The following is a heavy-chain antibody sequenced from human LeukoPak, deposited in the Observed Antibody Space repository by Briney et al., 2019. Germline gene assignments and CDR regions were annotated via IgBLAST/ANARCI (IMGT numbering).Heavy chain of an antibody. J-gene: IGHJ4*02. V-gene: IGHV3-23*01. CDR1: GFTFSSYA. Sequence: PGGSLRLSCAASGFTFSSYAMSWVRQAPGKGLEWVSAISGSGGSTYYADSVKGRFTISRDNSKNTLYLQMNSLRAEDTAVYYCAKVPLIVVVISGGSYYFDYWGQGTLVTVSS. D-gene: IGHD3-22*01. CDR2: ISGSGGST. CDR3: AKVPLIVVVISGGSYYFDY.